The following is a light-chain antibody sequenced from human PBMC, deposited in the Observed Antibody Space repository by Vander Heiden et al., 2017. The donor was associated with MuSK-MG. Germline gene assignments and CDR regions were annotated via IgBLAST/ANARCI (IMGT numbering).Light chain of an antibody. J-gene: IGLJ2*01. Sequence: SCVLTQPPSVSVPPGQTASITCSGEKLGVKCACWSQQNPGQAPLLVIYQDSKRAPGIPGRFSGSNSGNTATLTIRGTQAMDEADYYCQAWDSSPVVFGGGTKLTVL. CDR3: QAWDSSPVV. V-gene: IGLV3-1*01. CDR1: KLGVKC. CDR2: QDS.